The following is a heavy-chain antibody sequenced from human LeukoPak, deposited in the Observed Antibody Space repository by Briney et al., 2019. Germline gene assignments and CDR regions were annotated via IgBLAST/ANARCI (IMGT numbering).Heavy chain of an antibody. CDR2: ISSSSSYT. V-gene: IGHV3-11*06. CDR1: GFTFSDYY. CDR3: AREFSHYYGSGSYRYYFDY. Sequence: GGSLRLSCAASGFTFSDYYMSWIRQAPGKGLEWVSYISSSSSYTNYADSVKGRFTISRDNAKNSLYLQMNSLRAEDTAVYYCAREFSHYYGSGSYRYYFDYWGQGTPVTVSS. D-gene: IGHD3-10*01. J-gene: IGHJ4*02.